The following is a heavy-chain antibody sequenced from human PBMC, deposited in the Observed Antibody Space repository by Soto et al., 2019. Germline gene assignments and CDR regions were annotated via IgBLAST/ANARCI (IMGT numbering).Heavy chain of an antibody. V-gene: IGHV4-30-4*01. J-gene: IGHJ4*02. Sequence: SETLSLTCTVSGGSISSGDYYWSWTHQPPGKGLEWIGYIYYSGSTYYNPSLKSRVTISVDTSKNQFSLKLSSVTAADTAVYYCARDPSGYLSFDYWGQGTLVTVSS. CDR2: IYYSGST. CDR3: ARDPSGYLSFDY. CDR1: GGSISSGDYY. D-gene: IGHD5-12*01.